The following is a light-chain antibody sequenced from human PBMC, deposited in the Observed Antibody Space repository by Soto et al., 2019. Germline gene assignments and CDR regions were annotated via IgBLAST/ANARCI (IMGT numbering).Light chain of an antibody. CDR1: QSVSSY. J-gene: IGKJ2*01. CDR3: QQRSGWYT. CDR2: DAS. V-gene: IGKV3-11*01. Sequence: DIVLTQSPATLSLSPGERATLSCRASQSVSSYLAWYQQKPGQAPRLLIYDASNRATGIPARFSGSGSGTDFTLTISSLEPEDFAIYYCQQRSGWYTFGQGTKLVIK.